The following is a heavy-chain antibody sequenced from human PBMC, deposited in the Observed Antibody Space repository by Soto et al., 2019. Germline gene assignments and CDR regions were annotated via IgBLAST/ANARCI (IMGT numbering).Heavy chain of an antibody. CDR3: ARGGQDYYDTGGFSPFDF. CDR2: VSPGGSTT. J-gene: IGHJ4*02. D-gene: IGHD3-22*01. CDR1: RFSFSSYA. V-gene: IGHV3-30*09. Sequence: QEDLVESGGGVVQPGGSLRLSCAASRFSFSSYAIHWVRQTPGKGLEWLAVVSPGGSTTYYADSVQGRFAVSRDSAKNTLFLQLNSLRPEDSALYYCARGGQDYYDTGGFSPFDFWGQGTLVTVSS.